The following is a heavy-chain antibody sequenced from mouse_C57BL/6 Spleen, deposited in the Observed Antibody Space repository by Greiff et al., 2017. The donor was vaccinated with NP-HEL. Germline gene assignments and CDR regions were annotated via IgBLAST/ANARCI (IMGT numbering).Heavy chain of an antibody. Sequence: QVQLQQSGAELARPGASVKMSCKASGYTFTSYTMHWVKQRPGQGLEWIGYINPSSGYTKYNQKFKDKATLTADKSSSTAYMQLSSLTSEDAAVYDCERGWAYYFDYWGQGTTLTVSS. CDR2: INPSSGYT. CDR3: ERGWAYYFDY. J-gene: IGHJ2*01. V-gene: IGHV1-4*01. CDR1: GYTFTSYT. D-gene: IGHD3-1*01.